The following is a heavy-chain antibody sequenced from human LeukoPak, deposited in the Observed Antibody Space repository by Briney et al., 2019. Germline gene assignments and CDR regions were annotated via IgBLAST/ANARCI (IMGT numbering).Heavy chain of an antibody. CDR1: GYTFTHQW. Sequence: RGESLKISCKASGYTFTHQWIGWVRQTSGSGRGWMGIIYPRDSDTRYSPSFQGHVSISADTSINTAYLEWSRLEASDTAIYYCARHSDVIGAIWGQGTLVTVSS. CDR3: ARHSDVIGAI. CDR2: IYPRDSDT. J-gene: IGHJ4*02. V-gene: IGHV5-51*01. D-gene: IGHD3-10*01.